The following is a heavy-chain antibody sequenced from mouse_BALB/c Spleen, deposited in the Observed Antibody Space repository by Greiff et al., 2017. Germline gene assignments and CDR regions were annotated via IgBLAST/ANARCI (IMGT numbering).Heavy chain of an antibody. J-gene: IGHJ4*01. Sequence: QVQLQQPGAELVKPGASVKLSCKASGYTFTSYYMYWVKQRPGQGLEWIGGINPSNGGTNFNEKFKGKATLTADTSSSTAYMQLSSLTSEDSAIYYCAREAMDYWGQGTSVTVSS. CDR1: GYTFTSYY. CDR2: INPSNGGT. V-gene: IGHV1-53*01. CDR3: AREAMDY.